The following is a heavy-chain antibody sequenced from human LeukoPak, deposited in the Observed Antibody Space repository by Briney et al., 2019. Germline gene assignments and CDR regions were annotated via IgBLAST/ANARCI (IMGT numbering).Heavy chain of an antibody. Sequence: SGGSLRLSCVGSGFTFSDYSMNWIRQAPGKGLEWVSSISGSGGSTFYADSVKGRFTISRDNSRNTLYLQMNSLRAEDTAIFYCTRSFRGFDFYYFDNWGQGTLVTVSS. J-gene: IGHJ4*02. CDR3: TRSFRGFDFYYFDN. D-gene: IGHD5-12*01. V-gene: IGHV3-23*01. CDR1: GFTFSDYS. CDR2: ISGSGGST.